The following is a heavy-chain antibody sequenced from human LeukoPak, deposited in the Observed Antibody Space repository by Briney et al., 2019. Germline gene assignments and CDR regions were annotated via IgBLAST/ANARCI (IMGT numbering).Heavy chain of an antibody. V-gene: IGHV1-69*01. Sequence: SVKVSCKASGGTFSSYAISWVRQAPGQGLEWMGGIIPIFGTANYAQKFQGRVTITADESTSTAYMELSSLRSEDTAVYYCARDRDYYDSSGYWRYFDYWGQGTLVTVSS. CDR1: GGTFSSYA. CDR2: IIPIFGTA. J-gene: IGHJ4*02. CDR3: ARDRDYYDSSGYWRYFDY. D-gene: IGHD3-22*01.